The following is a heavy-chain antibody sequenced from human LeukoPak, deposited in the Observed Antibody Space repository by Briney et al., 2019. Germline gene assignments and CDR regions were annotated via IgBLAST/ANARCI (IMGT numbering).Heavy chain of an antibody. D-gene: IGHD1-26*01. CDR3: TRDSGTYNWFDP. CDR2: MDKETNLYAT. J-gene: IGHJ5*02. CDR1: GFTFSDSV. V-gene: IGHV3-73*01. Sequence: GGSLRLSCVASGFTFSDSVIHWVRQSSGKGLEWIGHMDKETNLYATALAASVKGRFTVSRDDSKNTAYLHMNSLKTEDTALYYGTRDSGTYNWFDPWGQGTLVTVSS.